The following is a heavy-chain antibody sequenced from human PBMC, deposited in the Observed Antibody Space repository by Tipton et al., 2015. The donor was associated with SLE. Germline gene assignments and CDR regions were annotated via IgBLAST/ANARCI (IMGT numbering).Heavy chain of an antibody. CDR3: ARPVRFGTYLDY. D-gene: IGHD3-10*01. J-gene: IGHJ4*02. Sequence: LRLSCTVSGGSISDSTVYWAWIRQPPGKGREWIGSMYYGGDTYHNPSLKSRVTMSVDTSKNHFSLRLTSVTAADTAVYFCARPVRFGTYLDYWGQGTLVTVSS. CDR2: MYYGGDT. V-gene: IGHV4-39*07. CDR1: GGSISDSTVY.